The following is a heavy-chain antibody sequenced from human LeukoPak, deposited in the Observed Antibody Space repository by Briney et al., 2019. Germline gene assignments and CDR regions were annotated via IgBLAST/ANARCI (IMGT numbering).Heavy chain of an antibody. CDR2: ISGSGGTT. J-gene: IGHJ4*02. D-gene: IGHD3-10*01. V-gene: IGHV3-23*01. CDR1: GFTFSSYA. Sequence: GGSLRLSCAASGFTFSSYAMNWVRQAPGKGLEWVSGISGSGGTTYYADSVKGRFTISRDNSKNTLYLQMNSLRAEDTAVYYCAKQVLSASGSSDYWGQGTLVTVSS. CDR3: AKQVLSASGSSDY.